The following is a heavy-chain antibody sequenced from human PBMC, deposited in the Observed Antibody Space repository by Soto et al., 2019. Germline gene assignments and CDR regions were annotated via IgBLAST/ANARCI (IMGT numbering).Heavy chain of an antibody. CDR3: ARDSGRGLWAFDI. CDR2: IYFSEST. Sequence: SETLSLTCNVSGASISSGDYYWSWIRQPPGKGLEWIGYIYFSESTSYNPSLKSRVTISGDKSKNQFSLRVTSVTAADTAVYYCARDSGRGLWAFDIWGQGTMVTVSS. CDR1: GASISSGDYY. V-gene: IGHV4-30-4*01. J-gene: IGHJ3*02. D-gene: IGHD3-10*01.